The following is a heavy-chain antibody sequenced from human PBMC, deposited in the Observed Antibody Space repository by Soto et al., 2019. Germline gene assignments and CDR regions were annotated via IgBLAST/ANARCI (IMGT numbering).Heavy chain of an antibody. CDR2: IYYSWST. D-gene: IGHD4-17*01. CDR3: AREGPTVTTGLGY. V-gene: IGHV4-30-4*01. J-gene: IGHJ4*02. Sequence: QVQLQESGPGLVKPSQTLSLTCTVSGGSISSGDYYWSWIRQPPGKGLEWIGYIYYSWSTYYNPSLKSRVTISVDTSKNQFSLKLSSVTDADTAVYYCAREGPTVTTGLGYWGQGTLVTVSS. CDR1: GGSISSGDYY.